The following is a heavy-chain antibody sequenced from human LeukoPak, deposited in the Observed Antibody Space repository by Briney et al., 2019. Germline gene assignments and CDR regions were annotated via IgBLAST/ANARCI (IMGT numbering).Heavy chain of an antibody. CDR2: TYYSGST. J-gene: IGHJ2*01. CDR1: GGSISSGGYY. D-gene: IGHD3-22*01. CDR3: ARDSYYDSSGYPRGYFDL. Sequence: PSETLSLTCTVSGGSISSGGYYWSWIRQHPGKGLEWIGYTYYSGSTYYNPSLKSRVTISVDTSKNQFSLKLSSVTAADTAVYYCARDSYYDSSGYPRGYFDLWGRGTLVTVSS. V-gene: IGHV4-31*03.